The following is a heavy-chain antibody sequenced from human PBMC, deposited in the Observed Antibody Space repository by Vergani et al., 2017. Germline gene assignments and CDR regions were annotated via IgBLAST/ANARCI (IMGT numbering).Heavy chain of an antibody. D-gene: IGHD6-19*01. V-gene: IGHV3-30*18. CDR3: AKKVRLGAGYYGMDV. CDR2: ISYDGSNK. CDR1: GFTFSSYG. J-gene: IGHJ6*02. Sequence: QVQLVESGGGVVQPGRSLRLSCAASGFTFSSYGMHWVRQAPGKGLGLVAVISYDGSNKYYADSLKGRFTISRDNSKNTLYLQMNSLRAEDTAVYYCAKKVRLGAGYYGMDVWGQGSTVTVSS.